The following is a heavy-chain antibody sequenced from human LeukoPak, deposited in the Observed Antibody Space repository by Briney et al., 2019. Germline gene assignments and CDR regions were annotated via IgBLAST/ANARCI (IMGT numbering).Heavy chain of an antibody. J-gene: IGHJ2*01. CDR2: IYYSGST. V-gene: IGHV4-59*01. D-gene: IGHD6-13*01. CDR1: GGSISSYY. CDR3: ARARQKVVPTPYDL. Sequence: SETLSLTCTVSGGSISSYYWSWIRQPPGKGLEWIGYIYYSGSTNYNPSLKSRVTISVDTSKNQFSLKLSSVTAADTAVYYCARARQKVVPTPYDLWGRGTLVTVSS.